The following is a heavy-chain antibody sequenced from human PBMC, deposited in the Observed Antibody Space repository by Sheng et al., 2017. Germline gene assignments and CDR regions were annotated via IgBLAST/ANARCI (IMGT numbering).Heavy chain of an antibody. CDR3: ARERANGVLYFQH. J-gene: IGHJ1*01. V-gene: IGHV3-33*01. D-gene: IGHD2-8*01. CDR1: GFTFSNYG. Sequence: QVQLVESGGGVVQPGRSLRLSCAASGFTFSNYGMHWVRQAPGKGLEWVAVIWFDGSNKFYADSVKGRFTVSRDNSKNTLYVEMNSLRAEDTAVYYCARERANGVLYFQHWGQGTLVSVSS. CDR2: IWFDGSNK.